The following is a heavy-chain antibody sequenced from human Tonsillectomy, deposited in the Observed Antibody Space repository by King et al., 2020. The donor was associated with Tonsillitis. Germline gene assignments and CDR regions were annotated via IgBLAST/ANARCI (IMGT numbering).Heavy chain of an antibody. D-gene: IGHD6-6*01. V-gene: IGHV3-64*02. CDR2: ISSNGGST. CDR3: ARSLSTIAARSTYGMDV. J-gene: IGHJ6*02. CDR1: GFTFSSYA. Sequence: VQLVESGEGLVQPGGSLRLSCAASGFTFSSYAMHWVRQAPGKGLEYVSAISSNGGSTYYADSVKGRFTISRDNSRNTLCLQMGSLRAEDMAVYYCARSLSTIAARSTYGMDVWGRGTTVTVSS.